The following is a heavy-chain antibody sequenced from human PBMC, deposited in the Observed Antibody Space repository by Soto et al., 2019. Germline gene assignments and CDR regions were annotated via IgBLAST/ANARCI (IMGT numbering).Heavy chain of an antibody. D-gene: IGHD3-22*01. CDR3: AKDLSDSSGYYLLDSDY. Sequence: LRLSCAASGFTFSSYAMSWVRQAPGKGLEWVSAISGSGGSTYYADSVKGRFTISRDNSKNTLYLQMNSLRAEDTAVYYCAKDLSDSSGYYLLDSDYWGQGTLVTVSS. J-gene: IGHJ4*02. CDR2: ISGSGGST. V-gene: IGHV3-23*01. CDR1: GFTFSSYA.